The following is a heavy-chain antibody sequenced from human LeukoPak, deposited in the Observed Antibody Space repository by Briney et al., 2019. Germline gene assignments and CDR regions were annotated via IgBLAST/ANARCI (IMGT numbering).Heavy chain of an antibody. V-gene: IGHV1-69*01. CDR1: GGTFSSYA. Sequence: GSSVKVSCKASGGTFSSYAISWVRQAPGQGLEWMGGIIPIFGTANYAQKFQGRVTITADESTSTAYMELSSLRSEDTAVYYCARGLEEYQLPILYYYYYMDVWGKGTTVTVSS. CDR3: ARGLEEYQLPILYYYYYMDV. D-gene: IGHD2-2*01. CDR2: IIPIFGTA. J-gene: IGHJ6*03.